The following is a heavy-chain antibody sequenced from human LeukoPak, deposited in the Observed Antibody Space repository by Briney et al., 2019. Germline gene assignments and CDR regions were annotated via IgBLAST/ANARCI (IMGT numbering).Heavy chain of an antibody. V-gene: IGHV1-2*02. CDR1: GYTFTGYY. CDR3: ARVNNYYDSSGYLYYFDS. J-gene: IGHJ4*02. D-gene: IGHD3-22*01. Sequence: GASVKVSCKASGYTFTGYYMHWVRQAPGQGLEWVGWINPNSGGTNYAQKFQGRVTMTRDTSISTAYMELSSLRSDDTAVYYCARVNNYYDSSGYLYYFDSWGQGTLVTVSS. CDR2: INPNSGGT.